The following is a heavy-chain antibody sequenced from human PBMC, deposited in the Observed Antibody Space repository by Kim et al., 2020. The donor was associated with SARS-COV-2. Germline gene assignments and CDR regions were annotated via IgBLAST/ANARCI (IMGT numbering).Heavy chain of an antibody. D-gene: IGHD4-17*01. CDR2: IKQDGSEK. V-gene: IGHV3-7*01. J-gene: IGHJ4*02. CDR3: ARRGTSDDYGDQNGRYYFDY. CDR1: GFTFSSYW. Sequence: GGSLRLSCAASGFTFSSYWMSWVRQAPGKGLEWVANIKQDGSEKYYVDSVKGRFTISRDNAKNSLYLQMNSLRAEDTAVYYCARRGTSDDYGDQNGRYYFDYCGQGAL.